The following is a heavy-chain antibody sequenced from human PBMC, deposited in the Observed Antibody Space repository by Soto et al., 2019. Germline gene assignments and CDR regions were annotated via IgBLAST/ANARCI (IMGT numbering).Heavy chain of an antibody. J-gene: IGHJ4*02. CDR2: IYYSGST. D-gene: IGHD4-17*01. Sequence: SETLSLTCTFSGGSISSYYWSWIRQPPGKGLEWIGYIYYSGSTNYNPSLKSRVTISVDTSKNQFSLKLSSVTAADTAVYYCARNERLRPYYFDYWGQGTLVTVSS. CDR1: GGSISSYY. V-gene: IGHV4-59*08. CDR3: ARNERLRPYYFDY.